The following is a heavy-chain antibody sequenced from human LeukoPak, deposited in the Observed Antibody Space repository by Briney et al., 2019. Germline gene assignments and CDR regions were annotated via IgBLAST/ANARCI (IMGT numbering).Heavy chain of an antibody. V-gene: IGHV4-34*01. D-gene: IGHD3-22*01. Sequence: PSETLSLTCAVYGGSFSGYYWSWIRQPPGKGLEWIGQINHGGSTNYNPSLKSRVTISVDTSKNQFSLRLTSVTAADTAVYYCARVSRSGYDSRGAFDIWGQGTMVTVSS. CDR3: ARVSRSGYDSRGAFDI. J-gene: IGHJ3*02. CDR1: GGSFSGYY. CDR2: INHGGST.